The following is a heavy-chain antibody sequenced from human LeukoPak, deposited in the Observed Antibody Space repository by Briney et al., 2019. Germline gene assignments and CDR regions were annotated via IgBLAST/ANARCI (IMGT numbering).Heavy chain of an antibody. J-gene: IGHJ4*01. CDR3: ARGRNGFFDY. D-gene: IGHD5-24*01. V-gene: IGHV3-74*01. CDR1: GFTFSTYW. Sequence: PGGSLRLSCAASGFTFSTYWMHWVRQAPGKGLVWVSQISSDSGRTRYADSVKGRLTISRDNAKNTVYLQINSLRAEDTAMYYCARGRNGFFDYWGHGTLVTVSS. CDR2: ISSDSGRT.